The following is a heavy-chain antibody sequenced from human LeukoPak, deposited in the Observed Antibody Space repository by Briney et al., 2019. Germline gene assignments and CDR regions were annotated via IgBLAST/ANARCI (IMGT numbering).Heavy chain of an antibody. J-gene: IGHJ3*02. CDR1: GFTFSSYA. V-gene: IGHV3-23*01. Sequence: GGSLRPSCVASGFTFSSYAMSWVRQAPGKGLEWVSAISGSGGSTYYPDSVKGRFTISRDNSKNTLYLQMTSLRAEDTAVYYCAKFVHIAFDIWGQGTMVTVSS. CDR3: AKFVHIAFDI. CDR2: ISGSGGST. D-gene: IGHD1-1*01.